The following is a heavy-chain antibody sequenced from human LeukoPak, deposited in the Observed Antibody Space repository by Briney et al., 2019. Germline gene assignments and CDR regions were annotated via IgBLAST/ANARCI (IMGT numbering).Heavy chain of an antibody. D-gene: IGHD2-8*01. Sequence: ASVKFACKATDYTLTRHGISWVRQAPGQGLEWMGWISANNDNAKYPENLQGRVTMTTDTSTSTAYMELRSLISDDTAIYYCVDSLYVWGQGTLVTVSS. CDR2: ISANNDNA. CDR3: VDSLYV. J-gene: IGHJ4*02. CDR1: DYTLTRHG. V-gene: IGHV1-18*01.